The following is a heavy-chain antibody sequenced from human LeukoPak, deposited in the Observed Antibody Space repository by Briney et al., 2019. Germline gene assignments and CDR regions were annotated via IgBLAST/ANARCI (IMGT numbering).Heavy chain of an antibody. J-gene: IGHJ6*03. V-gene: IGHV3-53*01. Sequence: GGSLRLSCAASGFTFSSNYMSWVRQAPGKGLEWVSVIYKGGSPYYADSVRGRFTISRDNAKNSLYLQMNSLRAEDTAVYYCAKDATPALGTFYMDVWGKGTTVTISS. CDR1: GFTFSSNY. CDR3: AKDATPALGTFYMDV. D-gene: IGHD6-13*01. CDR2: IYKGGSP.